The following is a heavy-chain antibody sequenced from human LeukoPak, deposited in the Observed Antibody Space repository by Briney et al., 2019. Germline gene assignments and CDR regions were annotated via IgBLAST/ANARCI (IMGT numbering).Heavy chain of an antibody. J-gene: IGHJ3*02. V-gene: IGHV3-23*01. D-gene: IGHD3-3*01. Sequence: GGSLRLSCAASGFTFSSYAMSWVRQAPGKGLEWVSVISGSGGSTYYADSVKGRFTISRDNSKNTLYLQMNSLRAEDTAVYYCAKDSSADFWSGSDAFDIWGQGTMVTVSS. CDR1: GFTFSSYA. CDR3: AKDSSADFWSGSDAFDI. CDR2: ISGSGGST.